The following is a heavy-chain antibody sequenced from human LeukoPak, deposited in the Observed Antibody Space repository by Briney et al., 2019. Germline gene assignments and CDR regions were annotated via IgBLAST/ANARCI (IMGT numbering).Heavy chain of an antibody. CDR3: ARDGGDGYNEVYFDH. D-gene: IGHD5-24*01. V-gene: IGHV1-69*13. J-gene: IGHJ4*02. CDR1: GGTFISYA. CDR2: IIPIFGTA. Sequence: SVKVSCKASGGTFISYAISWVRQAPGQGLEWMGGIIPIFGTANYAQKFQGRVTITADESTSTAYVELSSLRSEDTAVYYCARDGGDGYNEVYFDHWGQGTLVTVSS.